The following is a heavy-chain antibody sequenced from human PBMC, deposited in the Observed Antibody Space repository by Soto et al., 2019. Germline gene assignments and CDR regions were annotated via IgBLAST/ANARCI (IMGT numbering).Heavy chain of an antibody. CDR2: IYYSGNT. D-gene: IGHD2-21*02. CDR1: GGSISIGDHY. J-gene: IGHJ4*02. CDR3: AGFSSGEYGGNSGFVY. V-gene: IGHV4-31*03. Sequence: QVQLQESGPELVKPSQTLSLTCTVSGGSISIGDHYWSWIRHRPGKGLEWIGYIYYSGNTYYNPSLKRRIIMSVVTSKSQFSPRVSSVTAADTAIYYCAGFSSGEYGGNSGFVYWGQGTLVTVSS.